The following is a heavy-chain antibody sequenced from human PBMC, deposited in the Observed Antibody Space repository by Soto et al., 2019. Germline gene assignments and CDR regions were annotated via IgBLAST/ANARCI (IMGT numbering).Heavy chain of an antibody. D-gene: IGHD6-19*01. CDR3: ARRSSGWYFDY. J-gene: IGHJ4*02. V-gene: IGHV3-23*01. CDR2: ISGSGGST. Sequence: EVQVLESGGGLVQPGGSLRLSCAASGFTFSSYAMNWVRQAPGKGLEWVSVISGSGGSTYYADSVKGRFTISRDNSKNTLYLQMNSLRAEDTALYYCARRSSGWYFDYWGQGTLVTVSS. CDR1: GFTFSSYA.